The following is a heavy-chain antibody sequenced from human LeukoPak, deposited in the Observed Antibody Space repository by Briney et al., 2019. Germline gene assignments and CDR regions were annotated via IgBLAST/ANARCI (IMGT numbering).Heavy chain of an antibody. CDR1: GFTFSSYT. J-gene: IGHJ4*02. CDR2: ISSSSIYI. CDR3: TRVNYYDTN. Sequence: PGGSLRLSFAASGFTFSSYTMNWVRQAPGKGLEWVSSISSSSIYIHYADSVKGRFTISRDNAKNSLYLQMNSLRAEDTAVYYCTRVNYYDTNWGQGTLVTVSS. V-gene: IGHV3-21*01. D-gene: IGHD3-22*01.